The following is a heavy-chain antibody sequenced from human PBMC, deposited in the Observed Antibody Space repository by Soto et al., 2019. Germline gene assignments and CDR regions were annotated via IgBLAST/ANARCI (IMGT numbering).Heavy chain of an antibody. V-gene: IGHV3-66*01. J-gene: IGHJ4*02. CDR3: ARYSSGWGNTYFDY. D-gene: IGHD6-19*01. Sequence: EVQLVESGGDLVQPGGSLRLSCAASGFTVSRNYMSWVRQAPGKGLEWVSVIYSGGSTYYADSVKGRFTISRDNSKNTLYLQMNCLRAEDTAVYYCARYSSGWGNTYFDYWCQGTLVTVSS. CDR2: IYSGGST. CDR1: GFTVSRNY.